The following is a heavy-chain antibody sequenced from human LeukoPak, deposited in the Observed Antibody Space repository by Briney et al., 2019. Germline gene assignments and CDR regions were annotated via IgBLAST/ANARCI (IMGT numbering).Heavy chain of an antibody. CDR3: ARCKDYYVSGSYYKTFDY. J-gene: IGHJ4*02. V-gene: IGHV4-30-4*01. CDR2: IYYSGST. CDR1: GGSISSGDYY. Sequence: SETLSLTCTVSGGSISSGDYYWSWIRQPPGKGLEWIGYIYYSGSTYYNPSLKSRVTISVETSKNQFSLKLSSVTAADTAVYYCARCKDYYVSGSYYKTFDYWGQGTLVTVSS. D-gene: IGHD3-10*01.